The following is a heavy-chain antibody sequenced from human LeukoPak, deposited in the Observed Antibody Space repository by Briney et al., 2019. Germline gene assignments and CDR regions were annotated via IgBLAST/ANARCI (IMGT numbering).Heavy chain of an antibody. CDR3: ARVSPGRGYYDSSGYHHY. D-gene: IGHD3-22*01. Sequence: PGRSLRLSCAASGFTFSSYGMHGVRQAPGKGLEWVAVIWYDGSNKYYADSVKGRFTISRDNAKNTLYLQMNSLRAEDTAVYYCARVSPGRGYYDSSGYHHYWVQGTLVTVSS. V-gene: IGHV3-33*01. CDR2: IWYDGSNK. J-gene: IGHJ4*02. CDR1: GFTFSSYG.